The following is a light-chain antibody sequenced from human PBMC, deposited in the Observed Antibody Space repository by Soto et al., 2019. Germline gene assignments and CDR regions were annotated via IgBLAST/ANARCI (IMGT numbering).Light chain of an antibody. V-gene: IGKV3-11*01. CDR3: HQRSNWPWT. J-gene: IGKJ1*01. Sequence: EIVLTQSPAILSLSPGERATLSCRASQSVSSYSAWYQQKPGQAPRLLIYDTSNRATGVPARFNGSGSGTDLTLTISSLEPEDFAVYYCHQRSNWPWTFGQGTKVES. CDR2: DTS. CDR1: QSVSSY.